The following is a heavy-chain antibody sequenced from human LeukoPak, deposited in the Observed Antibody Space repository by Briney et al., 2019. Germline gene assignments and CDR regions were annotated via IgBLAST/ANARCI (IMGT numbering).Heavy chain of an antibody. CDR2: IIPIFGTA. D-gene: IGHD6-25*01. J-gene: IGHJ5*02. Sequence: SVKVSCKASGYTFTSYYMHWVRQAPGQGLEWMGGIIPIFGTANYAQKFQGRVTITADESTSTAYMELSSLRSEDTAVYYCARSGHAGWFDPWGQGTLVTVSS. CDR1: GYTFTSYY. V-gene: IGHV1-69*13. CDR3: ARSGHAGWFDP.